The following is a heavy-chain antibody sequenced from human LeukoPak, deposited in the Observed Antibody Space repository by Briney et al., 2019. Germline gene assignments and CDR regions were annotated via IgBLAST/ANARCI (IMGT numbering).Heavy chain of an antibody. J-gene: IGHJ4*02. Sequence: GESLKISCKGSGYSFTSYWIGWVRQMPGKGLEWMGIIYPGDTDTRYSPSFQGQVTISADKSISTAYLQWSSLKASDTAMYYCARLDPDDDSSGYYYPGSNSPLGYWGQGTLVTVSS. CDR2: IYPGDTDT. CDR3: ARLDPDDDSSGYYYPGSNSPLGY. V-gene: IGHV5-51*01. CDR1: GYSFTSYW. D-gene: IGHD3-22*01.